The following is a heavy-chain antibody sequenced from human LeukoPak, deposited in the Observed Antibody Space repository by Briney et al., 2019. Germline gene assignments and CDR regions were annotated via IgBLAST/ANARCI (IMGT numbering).Heavy chain of an antibody. Sequence: SETLSLTCAVYGGSFSSYYWSWIRQSPGRGLEWIAEINHRGDTNYNPSVKSRVTISVDTSKNQFSLKVTSLTAADTAVYYCARGPTISETGYFDYWGQGTLVTVSS. CDR3: ARGPTISETGYFDY. J-gene: IGHJ4*03. D-gene: IGHD1-1*01. CDR1: GGSFSSYY. V-gene: IGHV4-34*01. CDR2: INHRGDT.